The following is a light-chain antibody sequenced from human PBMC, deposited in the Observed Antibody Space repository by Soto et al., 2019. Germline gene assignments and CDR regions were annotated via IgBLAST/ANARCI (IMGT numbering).Light chain of an antibody. CDR2: EVS. V-gene: IGLV2-14*01. Sequence: QSALTQPASVSGSPGQSITISCTGTSSDVGGYNYVSWYQHHPGKAPKLMIYEVSNRPSGVSNRFSGSKSGYTASLTISGLQAEDEADYYCNSYTTTSTYVFGTGTKVTAL. CDR1: SSDVGGYNY. J-gene: IGLJ1*01. CDR3: NSYTTTSTYV.